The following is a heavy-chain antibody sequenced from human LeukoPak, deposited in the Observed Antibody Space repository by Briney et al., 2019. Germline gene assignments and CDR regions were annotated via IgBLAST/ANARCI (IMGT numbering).Heavy chain of an antibody. CDR1: GFTFSSYW. CDR2: IKQDGSER. D-gene: IGHD3-3*01. V-gene: IGHV3-7*03. J-gene: IGHJ6*02. CDR3: ASGFLEWFVTRRPKYYYYGMDV. Sequence: QPGGSLRLSCAASGFTFSSYWMTWVRQAPGKGLEWVANIKQDGSERNYVDSVKGRFTISRDNAKNSLYLQMNTLRDEDTAVYYCASGFLEWFVTRRPKYYYYGMDVWGQGTTVTVSS.